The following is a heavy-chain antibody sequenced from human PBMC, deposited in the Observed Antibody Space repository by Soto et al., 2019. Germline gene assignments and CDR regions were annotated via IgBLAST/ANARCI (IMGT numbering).Heavy chain of an antibody. CDR2: ISHDGSYK. Sequence: HPGGSLRLSCAASGFSFTNYVMHWVRQAPGEGLEWVAVISHDGSYKYYGDAVKGRFTISGDTSKNAVYLEMNSLRPEDTAVYYCAKGLLAIVGTTLPRDAFNIWGQGTMVTVSS. CDR3: AKGLLAIVGTTLPRDAFNI. CDR1: GFSFTNYV. J-gene: IGHJ3*02. D-gene: IGHD1-26*01. V-gene: IGHV3-30*18.